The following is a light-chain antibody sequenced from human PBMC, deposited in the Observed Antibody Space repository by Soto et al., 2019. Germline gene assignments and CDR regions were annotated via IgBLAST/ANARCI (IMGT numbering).Light chain of an antibody. J-gene: IGKJ1*01. CDR3: QQYNNWPPAWT. Sequence: EIVMTQSPATLSVSXGERATLSXXASQSVSSNLAWYQQKPGQAPRLLIYGASTRATGIPARFSGSGSGTEFTLTISSLQSEDFAVYYCQQYNNWPPAWTFGQGTKVDIK. CDR1: QSVSSN. CDR2: GAS. V-gene: IGKV3-15*01.